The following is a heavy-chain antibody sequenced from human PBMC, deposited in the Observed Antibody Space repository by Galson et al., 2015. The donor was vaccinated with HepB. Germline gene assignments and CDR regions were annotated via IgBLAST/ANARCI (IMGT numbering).Heavy chain of an antibody. CDR2: ISSSGSTI. D-gene: IGHD2-2*02. J-gene: IGHJ5*02. CDR1: GFTFSDYY. Sequence: SLRLSCAASGFTFSDYYMSWIRQAPGKGLEWVSYISSSGSTIYYADSVKGRFTISRDNAKNSLYLQMNSQRAEDTAVYYCASEGLYCSSTSCYTWFDPWGQGTLVTVSS. V-gene: IGHV3-11*01. CDR3: ASEGLYCSSTSCYTWFDP.